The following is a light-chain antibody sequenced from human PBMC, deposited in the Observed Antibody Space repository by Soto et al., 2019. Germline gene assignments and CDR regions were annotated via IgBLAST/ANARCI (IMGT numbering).Light chain of an antibody. CDR3: QSYDSSLSGSYV. V-gene: IGLV1-40*01. J-gene: IGLJ1*01. CDR1: SSNIGAGYD. Sequence: QSVLTQPPSVSGAPGQRVTISCTGSSSNIGAGYDVHWYQQVPGTAPKLLIYDNNNRPSGVPGRFSVSKSDTSASLAITGLQAEDEADYYCQSYDSSLSGSYVFGTGTKVTVL. CDR2: DNN.